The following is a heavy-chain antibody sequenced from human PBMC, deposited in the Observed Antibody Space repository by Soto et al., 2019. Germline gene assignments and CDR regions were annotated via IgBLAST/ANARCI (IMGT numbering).Heavy chain of an antibody. CDR3: AKVVYCSSTSCLGDYFDY. CDR1: GFSFSTYS. V-gene: IGHV3-23*01. D-gene: IGHD2-2*01. CDR2: INGRGDDT. J-gene: IGHJ4*02. Sequence: PGGSLRVSCAASGFSFSTYSMSWVRQAPGKGLEWVSAINGRGDDTYYADSVKGRFTISRDNSKNTLYLQMNSLRAEDTAVYYCAKVVYCSSTSCLGDYFDYWGQGTLVTVSS.